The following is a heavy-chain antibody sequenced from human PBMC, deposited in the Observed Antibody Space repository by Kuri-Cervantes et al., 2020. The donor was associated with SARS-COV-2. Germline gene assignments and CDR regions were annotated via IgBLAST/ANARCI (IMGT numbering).Heavy chain of an antibody. CDR1: GFTFSSYA. CDR3: AKVQVAYCGGDCSYLDY. V-gene: IGHV3-7*01. J-gene: IGHJ4*02. CDR2: IKQDGSEK. D-gene: IGHD2-21*01. Sequence: GGSLRLSCAASGFTFSSYAMHWVRQAPGKGLEWVANIKQDGSEKYYVDSVKGRSTISRDNAKNSLYLQMNSLRAEDTAVYYCAKVQVAYCGGDCSYLDYWGQGTLVTVSS.